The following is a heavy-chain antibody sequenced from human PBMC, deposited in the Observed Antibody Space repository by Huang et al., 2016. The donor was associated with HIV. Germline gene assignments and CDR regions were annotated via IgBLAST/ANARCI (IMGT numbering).Heavy chain of an antibody. CDR2: INNGETT. CDR1: GGSFTNYY. Sequence: QQQLQQWGAGLLKPSETLSLTCAVYGGSFTNYYWGWIRQPPGKGLEWIGEINNGETTQYSPSLKSRVTISLDTSKNQVSLKLTPVSAADTAVYYCVRGTRYVSADWYARLRNYWFFDLWGRGSLVSVSS. CDR3: VRGTRYVSADWYARLRNYWFFDL. J-gene: IGHJ2*01. D-gene: IGHD3-9*01. V-gene: IGHV4-34*01.